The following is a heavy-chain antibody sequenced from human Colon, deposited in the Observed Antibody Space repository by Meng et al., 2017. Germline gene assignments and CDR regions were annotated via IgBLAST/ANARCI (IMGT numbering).Heavy chain of an antibody. D-gene: IGHD3-16*01. CDR2: IDASGRDP. CDR1: GISFKTYA. CDR3: AAKLRGIYPFDY. J-gene: IGHJ4*02. V-gene: IGHV3-23*04. Sequence: VELEGALNQPGGSLRSCCVVCGISFKTYAMSWVRGAARKWMEWVSDIDASGRDPFYTESVKGRFTISRDNSKDTLFLQMSSLRGEDTAIYYCAAKLRGIYPFDYWGQGTLVTVSS.